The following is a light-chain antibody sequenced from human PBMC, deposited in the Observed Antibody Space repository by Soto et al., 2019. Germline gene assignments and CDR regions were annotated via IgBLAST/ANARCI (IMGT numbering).Light chain of an antibody. CDR3: SSYAGSSNV. J-gene: IGLJ1*01. CDR1: SSDVGGSNY. V-gene: IGLV2-14*01. CDR2: DVS. Sequence: QSVLTQPASVSGSPGQSITISCTGTSSDVGGSNYVSWYQQLPGKAPKLMIYDVSDRPSGVSNRFSGSKSGNTASLTISGLQAEDEADYYCSSYAGSSNVFGTGTKLTVL.